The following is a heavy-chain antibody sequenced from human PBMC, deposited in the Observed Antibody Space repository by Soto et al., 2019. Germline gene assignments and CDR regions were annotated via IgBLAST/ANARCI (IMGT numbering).Heavy chain of an antibody. J-gene: IGHJ4*02. CDR1: GLTFSDYH. Sequence: EMQLVESGGGLVQPGGSLRLTCAASGLTFSDYHMDWVRQAPGKGLEWIGRARNDPSARTTEHAASVRGRFTTSRDDSKNSLYLQMNSLKTEDTAMYYCASSRPGGIFHYWGRGTLVTVSS. D-gene: IGHD3-16*01. CDR3: ASSRPGGIFHY. CDR2: ARNDPSARTT. V-gene: IGHV3-72*01.